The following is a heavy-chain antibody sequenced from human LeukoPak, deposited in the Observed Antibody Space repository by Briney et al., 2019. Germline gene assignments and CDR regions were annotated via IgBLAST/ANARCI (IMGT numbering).Heavy chain of an antibody. CDR1: GGSISSYY. J-gene: IGHJ6*03. V-gene: IGHV4-59*08. D-gene: IGHD3-22*01. CDR2: IYYSGST. CDR3: ARASEGRYYYDSSGYSYYYYYMDV. Sequence: SETLSLTCTVSGGSISSYYWSWIRQPPGKGLEWIGYIYYSGSTNYNPSLKSRVTISYTSKNQFSLKLNSVTAADTAVYYCARASEGRYYYDSSGYSYYYYYMDVWGKGTTVTISS.